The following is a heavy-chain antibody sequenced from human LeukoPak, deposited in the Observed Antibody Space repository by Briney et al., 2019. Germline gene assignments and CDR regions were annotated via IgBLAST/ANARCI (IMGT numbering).Heavy chain of an antibody. CDR1: GYTFTSYG. J-gene: IGHJ6*03. Sequence: GASVTVSCKASGYTFTSYGISWVRQAPGQGLEWMGWISAYNGNTNYAQKLQGRVTMTTDTSTSTAYMELRSLRSDDTAVYYCARVPDVLLWFGESNNYYMDVWGKGTTVTVSS. D-gene: IGHD3-10*01. V-gene: IGHV1-18*01. CDR2: ISAYNGNT. CDR3: ARVPDVLLWFGESNNYYMDV.